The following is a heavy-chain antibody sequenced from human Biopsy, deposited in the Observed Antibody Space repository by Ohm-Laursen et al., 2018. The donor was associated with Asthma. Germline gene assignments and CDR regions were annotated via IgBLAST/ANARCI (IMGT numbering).Heavy chain of an antibody. J-gene: IGHJ4*02. V-gene: IGHV3-30*18. CDR2: ISYDGNHK. CDR1: GFMFSSFG. Sequence: SLRLSCTASGFMFSSFGMHWVRQAPGKGLERVAVISYDGNHKFYEDSVKGRFTISRDNSKNTLYLQMNSLRTEDTAVYYCAKRRGYSGHDNDYWGQGTLVIVSS. CDR3: AKRRGYSGHDNDY. D-gene: IGHD5-12*01.